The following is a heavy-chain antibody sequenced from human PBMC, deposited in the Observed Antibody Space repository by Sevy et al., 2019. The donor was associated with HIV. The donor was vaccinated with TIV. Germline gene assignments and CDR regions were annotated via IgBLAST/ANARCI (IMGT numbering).Heavy chain of an antibody. CDR2: ISYDGDNT. D-gene: IGHD2-15*01. Sequence: GGSLRLSCAASGFTFNDYALHWVRQAPGKGLEWVAIISYDGDNTYYADTVKGRFTISRDNSKNTGYLQMNRLRAEDTAFYYCVREGAPYRNIRYCSGNNCFYNWFDPWGQGTLVTVSS. V-gene: IGHV3-30-3*01. CDR1: GFTFNDYA. CDR3: VREGAPYRNIRYCSGNNCFYNWFDP. J-gene: IGHJ5*02.